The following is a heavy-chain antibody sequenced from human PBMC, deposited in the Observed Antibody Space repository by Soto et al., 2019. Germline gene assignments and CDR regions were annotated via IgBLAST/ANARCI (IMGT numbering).Heavy chain of an antibody. Sequence: GGSLRLSCASSGFPFSAFSMNWVRQAPGKGLEWVAYISSSGSTIYYADSVKGRFAISRDNAKTSLYLQMDSLRDEDTAVYYCARVCGRHCSPSRCYNAFDIWGQGTTVTVSS. CDR2: ISSSGSTI. CDR3: ARVCGRHCSPSRCYNAFDI. CDR1: GFPFSAFS. V-gene: IGHV3-48*02. J-gene: IGHJ3*02. D-gene: IGHD2-15*01.